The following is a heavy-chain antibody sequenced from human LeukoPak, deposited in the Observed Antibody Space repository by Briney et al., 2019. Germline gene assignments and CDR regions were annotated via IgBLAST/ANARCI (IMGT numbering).Heavy chain of an antibody. CDR2: FKSGTDGGTT. J-gene: IGHJ4*02. D-gene: IGHD3-22*01. V-gene: IGHV3-15*01. CDR3: TTSFYDSSGYPY. Sequence: GGSLRLSCAASGLTFSKAWMSWVRQAPGEGLEWVGRFKSGTDGGTTDYAAPVKGRFIISRDDSKNTLYLQMDSLKTEDTAVYYCTTSFYDSSGYPYWGQGTLVTVSS. CDR1: GLTFSKAW.